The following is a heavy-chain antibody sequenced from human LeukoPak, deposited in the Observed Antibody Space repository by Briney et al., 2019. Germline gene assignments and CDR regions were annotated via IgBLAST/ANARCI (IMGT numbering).Heavy chain of an antibody. J-gene: IGHJ4*02. Sequence: ASVKVSCKASGYTFTSYDINWVRQATGQRLEWMGWMNPNSGNTGYAQKFQGRVTITRNTSISTAYMELSSLRSEDTAVYYCARGLGNYYDSSGYCLGYWGQGTLVTVSS. V-gene: IGHV1-8*03. CDR3: ARGLGNYYDSSGYCLGY. CDR1: GYTFTSYD. CDR2: MNPNSGNT. D-gene: IGHD3-22*01.